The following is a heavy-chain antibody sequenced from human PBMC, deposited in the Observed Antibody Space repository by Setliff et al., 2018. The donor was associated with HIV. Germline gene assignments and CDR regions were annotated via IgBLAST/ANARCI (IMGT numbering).Heavy chain of an antibody. CDR2: ISGTATTI. V-gene: IGHV3-11*01. Sequence: PGGSLRLSCAASGFTFSDHYMSWIRQAPGKGLEWVSSISGTATTIYSADSVKGRFTISRDNAKNTLYMEMSRLRAEDTAVYYCAKTLPTFATYNWYFELWGRGTLVTVSS. J-gene: IGHJ2*01. CDR1: GFTFSDHY. CDR3: AKTLPTFATYNWYFEL. D-gene: IGHD3-16*01.